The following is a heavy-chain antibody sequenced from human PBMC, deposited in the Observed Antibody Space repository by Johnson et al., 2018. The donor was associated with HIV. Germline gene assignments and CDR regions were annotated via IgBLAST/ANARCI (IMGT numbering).Heavy chain of an antibody. CDR3: AKDRWELNDAFDI. CDR2: IWYDGSNK. Sequence: QVQLVESGGGVDQPGRSLRLSCAASGFTFSSYGMHWVRQAPGKGLEWVAVIWYDGSNKYYADSVKGRFTISRDNSKNTLYLQMNSLRAEDTAVYYCAKDRWELNDAFDIWGQGTMVTVSS. J-gene: IGHJ3*02. V-gene: IGHV3-33*06. CDR1: GFTFSSYG. D-gene: IGHD1-26*01.